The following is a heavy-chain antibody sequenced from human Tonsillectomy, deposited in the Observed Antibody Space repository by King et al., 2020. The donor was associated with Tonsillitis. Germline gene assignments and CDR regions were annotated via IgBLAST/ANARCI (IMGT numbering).Heavy chain of an antibody. CDR3: ARTLPSWYVVY. CDR1: GYSISSGYY. D-gene: IGHD6-13*01. J-gene: IGHJ4*02. CDR2: IYHSGST. Sequence: QLQESGPGLVKPSETLSLTCAVSGYSISSGYYWGWIRQPPGKGLEWIGSIYHSGSTYYNPSLKSRVTISVDTSKNQFSLKLSSVTAADTAVYYCARTLPSWYVVYWGQGTLVTVSS. V-gene: IGHV4-38-2*01.